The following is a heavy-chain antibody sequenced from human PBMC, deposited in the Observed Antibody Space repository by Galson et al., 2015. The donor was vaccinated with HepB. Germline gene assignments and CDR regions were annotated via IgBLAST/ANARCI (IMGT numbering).Heavy chain of an antibody. V-gene: IGHV1-18*01. CDR3: ARDARFFGVVICPCMADF. J-gene: IGHJ4*02. CDR2: LTPYHGHT. Sequence: SCKASGYTLDTYGITWVRQAPGHRLAWPGRLTPYHGHTTYGPQFRGRLALPTATPPSTVYMAPTSLRSDDTAGYYRARDARFFGVVICPCMADFWGQGTPVIVSS. CDR1: GYTLDTYG. D-gene: IGHD3-3*01.